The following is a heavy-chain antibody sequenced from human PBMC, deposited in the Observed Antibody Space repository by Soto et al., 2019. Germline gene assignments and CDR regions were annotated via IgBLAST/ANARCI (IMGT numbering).Heavy chain of an antibody. CDR3: AKDALMVYAIKRPTWKNYGMDV. V-gene: IGHV3-23*01. CDR1: GFTFSSYA. Sequence: PGGSLRLSCAASGFTFSSYAMSWVRQAPGKGLEWVSAISGSGGSTYYADSVKGRFTISRDNSKNTLYLQMNSLRAEDTAVYYCAKDALMVYAIKRPTWKNYGMDVWGRGTTVTVSS. D-gene: IGHD2-8*01. J-gene: IGHJ6*02. CDR2: ISGSGGST.